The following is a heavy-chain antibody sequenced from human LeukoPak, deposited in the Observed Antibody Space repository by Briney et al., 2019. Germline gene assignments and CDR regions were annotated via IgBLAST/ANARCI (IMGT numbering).Heavy chain of an antibody. V-gene: IGHV4-59*01. Sequence: SETLSLTCTVSGGSISSYYWSWIRQPPGKGLEWIGYIYYSGSTNYNPSLKSRGTISVDTSKNQFSLKLSSVTAADTAVYYCARVGRKGYCSSTSCYLFDYWGQGTLVTVSS. CDR1: GGSISSYY. CDR2: IYYSGST. J-gene: IGHJ4*02. CDR3: ARVGRKGYCSSTSCYLFDY. D-gene: IGHD2-2*01.